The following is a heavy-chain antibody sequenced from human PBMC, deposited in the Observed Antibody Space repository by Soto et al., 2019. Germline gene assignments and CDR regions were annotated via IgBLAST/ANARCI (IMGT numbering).Heavy chain of an antibody. J-gene: IGHJ4*02. Sequence: QVQLVQSGAEEKKPGASVKVSCKASGYTFTSYAMHWVRQAPGQRLEWMGWINAGNGNTKYSQKFQGRVTITRDTFANTAYMELGSLRSEDTAVYYCARSMGVVTALDFWGQGTLVNVAS. CDR2: INAGNGNT. CDR1: GYTFTSYA. CDR3: ARSMGVVTALDF. D-gene: IGHD2-21*02. V-gene: IGHV1-3*05.